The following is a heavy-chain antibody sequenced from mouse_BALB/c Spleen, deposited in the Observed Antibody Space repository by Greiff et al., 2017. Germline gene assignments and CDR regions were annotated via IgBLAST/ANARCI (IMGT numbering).Heavy chain of an antibody. CDR1: GFTFSSYG. CDR3: ARQGLRRGDFDY. Sequence: DVKLVESGGDLVKPGGSLKLSCAASGFTFSSYGMSWVRQTPDKRLEWVATISSGGSYTYYPDSVKGRFTISRDNAKNTLYLQMSSLKSEDTAMYYCARQGLRRGDFDYWGQGTTLTVSS. CDR2: ISSGGSYT. V-gene: IGHV5-6*02. D-gene: IGHD2-2*01. J-gene: IGHJ2*01.